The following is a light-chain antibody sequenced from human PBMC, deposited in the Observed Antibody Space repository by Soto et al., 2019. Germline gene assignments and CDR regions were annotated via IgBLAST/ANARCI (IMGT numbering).Light chain of an antibody. CDR3: ASLNTTNFV. Sequence: QSALTQPASVSGSPGQSITISCTGTSSDVGAYNLVSWYQHHPDKAPKLMISEVSNRPSGVSDRFSGSKSGNTASLTISGLQAEDEDDYYCASLNTTNFVFGTGTKV. CDR1: SSDVGAYNL. J-gene: IGLJ1*01. CDR2: EVS. V-gene: IGLV2-14*01.